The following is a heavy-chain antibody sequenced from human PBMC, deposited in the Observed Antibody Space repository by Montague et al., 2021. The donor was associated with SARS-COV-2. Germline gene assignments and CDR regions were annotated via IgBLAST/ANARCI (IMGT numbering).Heavy chain of an antibody. D-gene: IGHD3-22*01. J-gene: IGHJ4*02. CDR3: ARGRQHINMVVVVVTGGEYYFDF. CDR2: INHRVCT. Sequence: SETLSLTCAVYDGSFSDYSWTWIRQPPGKGLEWIGEINHRVCTNYNPSLKSRVTISVDTSKNQFSLKMTSVTAADTAVYYCARGRQHINMVVVVVTGGEYYFDFWGQGTLVAVSS. V-gene: IGHV4-34*01. CDR1: DGSFSDYS.